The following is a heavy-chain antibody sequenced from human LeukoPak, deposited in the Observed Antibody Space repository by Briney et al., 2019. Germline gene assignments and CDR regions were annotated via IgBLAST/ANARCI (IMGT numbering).Heavy chain of an antibody. D-gene: IGHD2-2*01. CDR3: VRDLGYCSSTSCYADY. Sequence: GGSLRLSCAASGFTFENYGMSWVRQAPGKGLEWVSGIKGNGASTGYADSVKGRFTISRDNARKSLYLQMNSLRVEDTALYYCVRDLGYCSSTSCYADYWGQGTPASVSS. J-gene: IGHJ4*02. V-gene: IGHV3-20*04. CDR2: IKGNGAST. CDR1: GFTFENYG.